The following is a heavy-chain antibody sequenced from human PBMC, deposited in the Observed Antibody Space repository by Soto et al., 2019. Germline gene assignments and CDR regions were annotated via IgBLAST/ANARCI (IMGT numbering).Heavy chain of an antibody. Sequence: SETLSLTCTVSGGSISSSSYYWGWIRQPPGKGLEWIGSIYYSGSTYYNPSLKSRVTISVDTSKNQFSLKLSSVTAADTAVYYCARLARPRYDFWRRDYYYMDVWGKGTKVTVSS. D-gene: IGHD3-3*01. CDR2: IYYSGST. CDR3: ARLARPRYDFWRRDYYYMDV. V-gene: IGHV4-39*01. CDR1: GGSISSSSYY. J-gene: IGHJ6*03.